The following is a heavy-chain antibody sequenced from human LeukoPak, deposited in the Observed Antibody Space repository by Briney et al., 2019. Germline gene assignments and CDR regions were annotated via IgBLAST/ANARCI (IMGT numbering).Heavy chain of an antibody. CDR2: IIPIFGTA. D-gene: IGHD6-6*01. CDR3: ARDRGRYSSSFYFDY. V-gene: IGHV1-69*05. Sequence: ASVKVSCKASGGTFSSYAISWVRQAPGQVLEWMGGIIPIFGTANYAQKFQGRVTITTDESTSTAYMELSSLRSEDTAVYYCARDRGRYSSSFYFDYWGQGTLVTVSS. J-gene: IGHJ4*02. CDR1: GGTFSSYA.